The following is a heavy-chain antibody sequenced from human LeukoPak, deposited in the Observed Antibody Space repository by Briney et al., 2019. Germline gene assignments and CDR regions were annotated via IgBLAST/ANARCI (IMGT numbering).Heavy chain of an antibody. J-gene: IGHJ4*02. CDR2: ISSSGSTI. D-gene: IGHD3-9*01. CDR3: ARGGLRYFDWLLRGPGRLDY. CDR1: GFTFSDYY. Sequence: GGSLRLSCAASGFTFSDYYMSWIRQAPGKGLEWVSYISSSGSTIYYADSVKGRFTISRDNAKKSLYLQMNSLRAEDTAVYYCARGGLRYFDWLLRGPGRLDYWGQGTLVTVSS. V-gene: IGHV3-11*04.